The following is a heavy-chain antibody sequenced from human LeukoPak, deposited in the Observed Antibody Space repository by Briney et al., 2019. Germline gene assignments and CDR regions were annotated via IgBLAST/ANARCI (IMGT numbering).Heavy chain of an antibody. CDR3: AKDRRSVAGIEYYGMDV. CDR1: GFTFGDYA. D-gene: IGHD6-19*01. V-gene: IGHV3-23*01. J-gene: IGHJ6*02. CDR2: ISGSGGST. Sequence: PGGSLRLSCTASGFTFGDYAMSWVRQAPGKGLEWVSAISGSGGSTYYADSVKGRFTISRDNSKNTLYLQMNSLRAEDTAVYYCAKDRRSVAGIEYYGMDVWGQGTTVTVSS.